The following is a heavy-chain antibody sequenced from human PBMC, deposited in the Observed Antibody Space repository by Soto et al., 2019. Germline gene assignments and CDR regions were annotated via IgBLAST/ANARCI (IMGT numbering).Heavy chain of an antibody. D-gene: IGHD3-9*01. V-gene: IGHV3-53*01. CDR2: IDSGGST. J-gene: IGHJ3*02. CDR1: GFTVSSNY. CDR3: ARDLTPWTSDAFDI. Sequence: GGSLRLSCAASGFTVSSNYMSWVRQAPGRGLEWVSVIDSGGSTYYADSVKGRFTISRDNSKNTLYLQMNSLRGEDTAVYYCARDLTPWTSDAFDIWGQGTMVTVSS.